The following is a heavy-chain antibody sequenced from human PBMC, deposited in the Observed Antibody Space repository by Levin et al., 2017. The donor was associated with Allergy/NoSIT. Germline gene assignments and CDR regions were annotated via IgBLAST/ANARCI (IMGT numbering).Heavy chain of an antibody. CDR3: TTEGYTYGYHSFDP. J-gene: IGHJ3*01. D-gene: IGHD5-18*01. CDR2: IKGTTDGGTT. CDR1: GFTLSNAW. V-gene: IGHV3-15*01. Sequence: GESLKISCAASGFTLSNAWMSWVRQAPGEGLEWVGRIKGTTDGGTTDYAAPVKGRFTISRDDSKNSLYLQMNSLNTEDTAVYFCTTEGYTYGYHSFDPWGQGTMVTVSS.